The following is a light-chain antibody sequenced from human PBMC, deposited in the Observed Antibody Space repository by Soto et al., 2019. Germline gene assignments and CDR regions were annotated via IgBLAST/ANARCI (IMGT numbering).Light chain of an antibody. CDR1: ESINRD. V-gene: IGKV1-39*01. CDR2: AAS. Sequence: DIQMTQSPSSLSASVGDRVTITCRASESINRDLNWYQQKPGKAPKLLIYAASTSLSGVPSRFSGSGSGTDFTLTITSLQLDDFATYYCQQSYSNPLTFGGGTKVDIK. CDR3: QQSYSNPLT. J-gene: IGKJ4*01.